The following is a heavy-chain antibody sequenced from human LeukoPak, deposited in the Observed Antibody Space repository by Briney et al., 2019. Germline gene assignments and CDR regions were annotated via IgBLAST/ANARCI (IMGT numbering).Heavy chain of an antibody. CDR2: INHSGST. CDR3: ASGTRWYFDY. V-gene: IGHV4-34*01. Sequence: SETLSLTCTVSGGSITSYYWSWIRQPPGKGLEWIGEINHSGSTNYNPSLKSRVTISVDTSKNQFSLKLSSVTAADTAAYYCASGTRWYFDYWGQGTLVTVSS. CDR1: GGSITSYY. J-gene: IGHJ4*02.